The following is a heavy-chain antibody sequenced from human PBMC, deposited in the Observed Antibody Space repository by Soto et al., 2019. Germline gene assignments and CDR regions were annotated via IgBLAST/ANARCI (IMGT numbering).Heavy chain of an antibody. Sequence: GGSLRLSCAASGFIFRSYATSWVRQAPGKGLEWVSAISDSDGSTYYADSVKGRFTISRDNSRNTLYLQMNSLRAEDTAVYYCAKDGVAHIPLYTSGSSYDHWGQGTLVTVSS. CDR1: GFIFRSYA. V-gene: IGHV3-23*01. J-gene: IGHJ4*02. D-gene: IGHD3-22*01. CDR2: ISDSDGST. CDR3: AKDGVAHIPLYTSGSSYDH.